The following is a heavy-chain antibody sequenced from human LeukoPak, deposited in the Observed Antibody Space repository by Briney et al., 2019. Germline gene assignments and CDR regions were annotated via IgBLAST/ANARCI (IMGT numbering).Heavy chain of an antibody. CDR3: ARVGGITAAEFFDY. CDR2: IYYSGST. D-gene: IGHD6-13*01. CDR1: GGSISSYY. Sequence: SETLSLTCTVSGGSISSYYWSWIRQPPGKGLEWIGYIYYSGSTNYNPSRKSRVTISVDTSKNQFSLKLSSLTAADTAVYYCARVGGITAAEFFDYWGEGTLVTVSS. J-gene: IGHJ4*02. V-gene: IGHV4-59*01.